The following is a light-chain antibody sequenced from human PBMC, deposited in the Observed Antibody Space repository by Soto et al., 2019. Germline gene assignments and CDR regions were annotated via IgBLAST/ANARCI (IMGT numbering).Light chain of an antibody. CDR1: QDIRSY. CDR3: QNLHSYPLT. CDR2: GAS. J-gene: IGKJ4*01. Sequence: DIQLTQSPSFLSACVGDRVTITCRASQDIRSYLAWYQQKPGRVPNVLVYGASTLQGGVPSRFSGSGSGSEFTLTISSLQPEDFATSYCQNLHSYPLTCGGGTKVEIK. V-gene: IGKV1-9*01.